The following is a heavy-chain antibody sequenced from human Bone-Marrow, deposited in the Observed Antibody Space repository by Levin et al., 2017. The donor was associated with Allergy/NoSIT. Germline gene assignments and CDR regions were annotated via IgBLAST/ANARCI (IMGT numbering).Heavy chain of an antibody. Sequence: PGGSLRLSCKGSGYNFASNWIGWARQMSGKGLEWMAIIYPGDSETAYSPSFQGQVTISADKSINTAYLQWSSLKAADTAMYYCAQINVQRRALAVSGADYWGQGTLVTVSS. J-gene: IGHJ4*02. V-gene: IGHV5-51*01. CDR2: IYPGDSET. D-gene: IGHD1-1*01. CDR3: AQINVQRRALAVSGADY. CDR1: GYNFASNW.